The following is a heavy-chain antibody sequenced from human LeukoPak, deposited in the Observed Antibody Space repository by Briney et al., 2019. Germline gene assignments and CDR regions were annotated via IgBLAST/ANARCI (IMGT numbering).Heavy chain of an antibody. D-gene: IGHD3-3*01. V-gene: IGHV3-30*04. J-gene: IGHJ6*03. CDR3: AKTSLSDPSGHYYYMDV. Sequence: QPGGSLRLSCTASGFTFSSYVMHWVRQAPGKGLEGVAIISYDGSNESYADSVRARFTIPRDNSQNTVSLQLNNRRIEDTALYYCAKTSLSDPSGHYYYMDVWGKGTTVTVSS. CDR2: ISYDGSNE. CDR1: GFTFSSYV.